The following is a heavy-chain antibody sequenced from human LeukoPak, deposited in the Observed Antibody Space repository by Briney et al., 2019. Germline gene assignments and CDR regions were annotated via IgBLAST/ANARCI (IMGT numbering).Heavy chain of an antibody. J-gene: IGHJ4*02. CDR2: IYSGGTT. CDR1: GFTVNNNY. V-gene: IGHV3-53*01. D-gene: IGHD3-10*01. Sequence: GGSLRLSCAASGFTVNNNYMSWVRQAPGKGLEWVSIIYSGGTTYYADSVKGRFTISRDNSKNTLYLQMNSLRAEDTAVYYCARVTGPTSTVVRGVIIPTFDYWGQGTLVTVSS. CDR3: ARVTGPTSTVVRGVIIPTFDY.